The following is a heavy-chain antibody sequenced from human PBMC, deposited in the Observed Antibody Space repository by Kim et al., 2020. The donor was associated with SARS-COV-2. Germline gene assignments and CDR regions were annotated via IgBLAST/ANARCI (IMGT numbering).Heavy chain of an antibody. CDR3: AKAPVKSLIIAVAGDWYFDL. CDR1: GFTFSSYA. V-gene: IGHV3-23*01. CDR2: ISGSGGST. J-gene: IGHJ2*01. D-gene: IGHD6-19*01. Sequence: GGSLRLSCAASGFTFSSYAMSWVRQAPGKGLEWVSAISGSGGSTYYADSVKGRFTISRDNSKNTLYLQMNSLRAEDTAVYYCAKAPVKSLIIAVAGDWYFDLWGRGTLVTVSS.